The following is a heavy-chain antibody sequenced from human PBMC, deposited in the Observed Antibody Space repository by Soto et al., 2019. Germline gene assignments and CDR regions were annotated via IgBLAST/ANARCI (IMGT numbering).Heavy chain of an antibody. CDR3: VGQDSSAYFFEH. CDR2: IYFRGST. V-gene: IGHV4-30-4*08. D-gene: IGHD6-6*01. CDR1: GGSISTDDYY. Sequence: PSETLSLTCTVSGGSISTDDYYWTWIRQPPGKGLEWIGYIYFRGSTYYNPSLESRVAISVDTSREQFSLRVNSVTAADTAVYYCVGQDSSAYFFEHWGHGTLVTVSS. J-gene: IGHJ4*01.